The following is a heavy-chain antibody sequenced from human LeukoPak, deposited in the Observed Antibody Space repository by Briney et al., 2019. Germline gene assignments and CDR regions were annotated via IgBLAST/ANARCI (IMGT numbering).Heavy chain of an antibody. CDR1: GFTSSSYW. D-gene: IGHD6-19*01. CDR2: IKQDGSEK. V-gene: IGHV3-7*01. CDR3: ARDRGSSGWYEFDY. J-gene: IGHJ4*02. Sequence: GGSLRLSCAASGFTSSSYWMSWVRQAPGKGLEWVANIKQDGSEKYYVDSVKGRFTISRDNAKNSLYLQMNSLRAEDTAVYYWARDRGSSGWYEFDYWGQGTLVTVSS.